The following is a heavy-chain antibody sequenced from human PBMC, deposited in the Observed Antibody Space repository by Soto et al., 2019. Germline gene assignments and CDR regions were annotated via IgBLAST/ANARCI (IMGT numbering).Heavy chain of an antibody. CDR2: ISSSSSTI. Sequence: PGGSLRLSCAASGLTFSSYSMNWVRQAPGKGLEWVSYISSSSSTIYYADFVKGRFTISRDNSKNTLYLQMNSLRAEDTAVYYCAKSRAKYYDSSGSGGNFDWAPGAFDIWGQGTMVTVSS. CDR3: AKSRAKYYDSSGSGGNFDWAPGAFDI. J-gene: IGHJ3*02. V-gene: IGHV3-48*01. D-gene: IGHD3-22*01. CDR1: GLTFSSYS.